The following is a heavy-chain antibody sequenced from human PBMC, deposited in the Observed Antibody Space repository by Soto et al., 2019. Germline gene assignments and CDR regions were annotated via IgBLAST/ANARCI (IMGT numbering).Heavy chain of an antibody. D-gene: IGHD3-3*01. CDR2: INPSGGST. Sequence: ASVKVSCKASGYTFTSYYMHWVRQAPGQGLEWMGIINPSGGSTSYAQKFQGRVTMTRDTSTSTVYMELSSLRSEDTAVYYCARGQSLYDFWSGPQNWGQGTLVIVSS. CDR1: GYTFTSYY. CDR3: ARGQSLYDFWSGPQN. J-gene: IGHJ4*02. V-gene: IGHV1-46*01.